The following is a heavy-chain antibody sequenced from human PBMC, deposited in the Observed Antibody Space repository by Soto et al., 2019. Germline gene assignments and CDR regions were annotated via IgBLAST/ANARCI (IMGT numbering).Heavy chain of an antibody. J-gene: IGHJ6*02. CDR3: ASCGYSHYYYYGMDV. CDR2: IYYSGST. D-gene: IGHD5-18*01. Sequence: SETLSLTCTVSGGSISSSSYYWGWIRQPPGKGLEWIGSIYYSGSTYYNPSLKSRVTISVDTSKNQFSLKLSSVTAADTAVYYCASCGYSHYYYYGMDVWGQGTTVTVSS. CDR1: GGSISSSSYY. V-gene: IGHV4-39*01.